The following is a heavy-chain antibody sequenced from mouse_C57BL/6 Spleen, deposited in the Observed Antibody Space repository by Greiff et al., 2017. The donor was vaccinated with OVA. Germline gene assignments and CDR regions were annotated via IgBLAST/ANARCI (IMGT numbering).Heavy chain of an antibody. V-gene: IGHV1-80*01. J-gene: IGHJ2*01. CDR2: IYPGDGDT. CDR3: AKTSYYSNAYYFDY. Sequence: VMLVESGAELVKPGASVKISCKASGYAFSSYWMNWVKQRPGKGLEWIGQIYPGDGDTNYNVKFKGKATLTADKSSSTAYMQLSSLTSEDSAVYFCAKTSYYSNAYYFDYWGQGTTLTVSS. CDR1: GYAFSSYW. D-gene: IGHD2-5*01.